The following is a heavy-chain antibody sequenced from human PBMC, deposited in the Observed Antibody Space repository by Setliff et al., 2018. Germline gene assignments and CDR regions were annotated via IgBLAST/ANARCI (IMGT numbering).Heavy chain of an antibody. CDR3: ARSDNLVVDCFDV. J-gene: IGHJ3*01. V-gene: IGHV1-2*04. D-gene: IGHD5-12*01. CDR2: INPNTGGT. CDR1: GYAFTDNY. Sequence: ASVKVSCKTSGYAFTDNYIHWVRQAPGQGLEWMGWINPNTGGTNLAQRFQGWVSMTRDTSITTAYMELSRLTSDDMAVYFCARSDNLVVDCFDVWGQGTLVTVSS.